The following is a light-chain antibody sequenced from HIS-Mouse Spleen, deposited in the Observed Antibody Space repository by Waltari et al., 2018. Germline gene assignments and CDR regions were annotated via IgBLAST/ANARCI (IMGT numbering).Light chain of an antibody. CDR2: EDT. Sequence: NFMLTQPHSVSESPGKTVTISCTRSRDRLPSHYAPWSQQRPGSAPTTVIYEDTQRPSGVPDRFSGSIDSSSNSASLTISGLKTEDEADYYCQSYDSSNHVVFGGGTKLTVL. CDR1: RDRLPSHY. CDR3: QSYDSSNHVV. J-gene: IGLJ2*01. V-gene: IGLV6-57*04.